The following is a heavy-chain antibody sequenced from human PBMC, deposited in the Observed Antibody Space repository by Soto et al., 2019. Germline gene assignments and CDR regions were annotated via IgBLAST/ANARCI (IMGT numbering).Heavy chain of an antibody. Sequence: EVQLLESGGGLVQPGGSLRLSCAASGFTFSSYAMSWVRQAPGKGLEWVSAISGSGGSTYYADSVKGRFTISRDNSKNTLYLQMNSLRAEDTAVYYCAKGAYCSSTSCYTGNYYYYGMDVWGQGTTVTVSS. CDR1: GFTFSSYA. CDR3: AKGAYCSSTSCYTGNYYYYGMDV. D-gene: IGHD2-2*02. CDR2: ISGSGGST. J-gene: IGHJ6*02. V-gene: IGHV3-23*01.